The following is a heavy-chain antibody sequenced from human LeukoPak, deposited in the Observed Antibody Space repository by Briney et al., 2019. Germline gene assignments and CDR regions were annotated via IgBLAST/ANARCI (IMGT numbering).Heavy chain of an antibody. CDR3: AKAGDTVVVPAASYFDY. CDR2: ISGSGSST. V-gene: IGHV3-23*01. CDR1: GFTFSSYA. Sequence: GGSLRLSCAASGFTFSSYAMSWVRQAPGKGLEWVSAISGSGSSTYYADSVKGRFTISRDNSKNTLYLQMNSLRAEDTAVYYCAKAGDTVVVPAASYFDYWGQGTLVTVSS. J-gene: IGHJ4*02. D-gene: IGHD2-2*01.